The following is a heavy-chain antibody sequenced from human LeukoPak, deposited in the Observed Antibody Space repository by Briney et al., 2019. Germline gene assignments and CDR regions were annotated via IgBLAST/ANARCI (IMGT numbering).Heavy chain of an antibody. CDR1: GYTFTGYY. CDR2: INPNSGGT. D-gene: IGHD3-22*01. Sequence: ASVKVSCKASGYTFTGYYMHWVRQAPGQGLEWMGWINPNSGGTNYAQKFQGRVTMTRDTSISTAYMELSRLRSDDTAVYYCAASDYYDSSGYLYWGQGTLVTVSS. V-gene: IGHV1-2*02. J-gene: IGHJ4*02. CDR3: AASDYYDSSGYLY.